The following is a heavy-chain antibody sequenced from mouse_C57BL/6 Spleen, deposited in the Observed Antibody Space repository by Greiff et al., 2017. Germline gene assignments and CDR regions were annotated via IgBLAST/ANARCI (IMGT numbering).Heavy chain of an antibody. D-gene: IGHD5-1*01. Sequence: QVHVKQPGAELVKPGASVKMSCKASGYTFTSYWITWVKQRPGQGLEWIGDIYPGSGSTNYNEKFKSKATLTVDTSSSTAYMQLSSLTSEDSAVYYCASGSNYFDYWGQGTTLTVSS. CDR2: IYPGSGST. CDR1: GYTFTSYW. CDR3: ASGSNYFDY. J-gene: IGHJ2*01. V-gene: IGHV1-55*01.